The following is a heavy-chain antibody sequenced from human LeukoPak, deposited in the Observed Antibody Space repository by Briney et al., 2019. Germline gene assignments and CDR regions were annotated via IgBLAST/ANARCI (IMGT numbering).Heavy chain of an antibody. J-gene: IGHJ4*02. CDR1: WFSLITRRVG. CDR2: IYWDDDK. V-gene: IGHV2-5*02. D-gene: IGHD3-9*01. Sequence: SGATLAKPQQILTLTCTFSWFSLITRRVGVGWVGLPPGKALEWLALIYWDDDKRYRPSLKSRLTRTKDTSKNPVVLTSTNRDPVDTATYYCAGGFDWLSYCFDYWGEGTLVTVSS. CDR3: AGGFDWLSYCFDY.